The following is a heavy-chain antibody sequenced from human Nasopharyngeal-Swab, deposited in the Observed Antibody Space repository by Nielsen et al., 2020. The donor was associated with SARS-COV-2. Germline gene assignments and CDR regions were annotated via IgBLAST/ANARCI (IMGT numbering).Heavy chain of an antibody. Sequence: WIRQPPGKGLEWIGYIYYSGSTNYNPSLKSRVTISVDTSKNQFSLKLSSVTAADTAVYYCARGRGVAARRDYYYYVMDVWGQGTTVTVSS. CDR3: ARGRGVAARRDYYYYVMDV. V-gene: IGHV4-59*01. J-gene: IGHJ6*02. D-gene: IGHD6-6*01. CDR2: IYYSGST.